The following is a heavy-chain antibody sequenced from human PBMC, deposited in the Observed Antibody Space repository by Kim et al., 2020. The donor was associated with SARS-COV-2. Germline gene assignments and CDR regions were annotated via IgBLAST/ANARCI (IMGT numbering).Heavy chain of an antibody. CDR3: ARSLYHYYDSSGTGGY. D-gene: IGHD3-22*01. CDR2: IYYSGST. J-gene: IGHJ4*02. V-gene: IGHV4-39*01. CDR1: GGSISSSSYY. Sequence: SETLSLTCTVSGGSISSSSYYWGWIRQPPGKGLEWIGSIYYSGSTYYNPSLKSRVTISVDTSKNQFSLKLSSVTAADTAVYYCARSLYHYYDSSGTGGYWGQGTLVTVSS.